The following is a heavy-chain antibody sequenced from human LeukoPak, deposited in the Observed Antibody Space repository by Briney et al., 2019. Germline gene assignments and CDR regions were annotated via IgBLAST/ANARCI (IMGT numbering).Heavy chain of an antibody. CDR1: GCTFSSYG. V-gene: IGHV3-33*01. CDR3: AREGAGAEATFDY. J-gene: IGHJ4*02. D-gene: IGHD6-25*01. CDR2: IWYDGSNK. Sequence: GRSLRLSCAASGCTFSSYGMHWVRQDPGKGLEWVAVIWYDGSNKYYADSVKGRFTISRDNSRNTLYLQMNSLRAEDTAVYYCAREGAGAEATFDYWGQGTLVTVSS.